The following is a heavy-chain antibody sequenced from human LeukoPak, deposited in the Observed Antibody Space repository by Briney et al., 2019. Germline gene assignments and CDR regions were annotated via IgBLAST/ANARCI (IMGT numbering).Heavy chain of an antibody. D-gene: IGHD2-8*02. V-gene: IGHV3-23*01. CDR2: ISGNGGST. CDR3: AKDQGSGAFDY. Sequence: PGGSLRLSCATSGITFSKYALSWVRQAPGKGLEWVSAISGNGGSTYYADSVKGRFTISRDNSKNILYLQMNSLRAEGTAVYYCAKDQGSGAFDYWGQGTLVTVSS. CDR1: GITFSKYA. J-gene: IGHJ4*02.